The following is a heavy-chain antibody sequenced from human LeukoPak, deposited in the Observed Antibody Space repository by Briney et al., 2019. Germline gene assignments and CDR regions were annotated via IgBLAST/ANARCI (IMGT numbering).Heavy chain of an antibody. Sequence: GGSLRLSCAASGFTFSDNYMSWIRQAPGKGLEWVSYISSSGSTIYYADSVKGRFTISRDNAKNSLYLQMNSLRAEDTAVYYCASGREWLQDSTRWLRKPTDHFDYRGQGTLVTVSS. D-gene: IGHD3-3*01. CDR2: ISSSGSTI. CDR3: ASGREWLQDSTRWLRKPTDHFDY. J-gene: IGHJ4*02. V-gene: IGHV3-11*01. CDR1: GFTFSDNY.